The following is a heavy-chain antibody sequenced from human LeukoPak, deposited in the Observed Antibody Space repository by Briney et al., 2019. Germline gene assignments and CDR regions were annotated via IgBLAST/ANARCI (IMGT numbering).Heavy chain of an antibody. CDR1: GFTFSSYA. J-gene: IGHJ5*02. Sequence: GGSLRLSCAASGFTFSSYAMSWVRQAPGKGLEWVSTITGSGGSTYYADSVKGRFTISRDNSKSTLYLQMNSLRAEDTAVYYCARIPPDCSSASYYLNWFDPWGQGTLVTVSS. V-gene: IGHV3-23*01. CDR3: ARIPPDCSSASYYLNWFDP. D-gene: IGHD2-2*01. CDR2: ITGSGGST.